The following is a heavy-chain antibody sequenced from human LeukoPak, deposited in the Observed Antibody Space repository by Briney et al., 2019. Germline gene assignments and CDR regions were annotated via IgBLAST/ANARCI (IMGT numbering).Heavy chain of an antibody. CDR2: IRSKANSYAT. CDR1: GFTFSGSA. D-gene: IGHD3-22*01. V-gene: IGHV3-73*01. J-gene: IGHJ4*02. CDR3: TVAPDSSGYLNDY. Sequence: QPGGSLRLPCAASGFTFSGSAMHWVRQASGKGLEWVGRIRSKANSYATAYAASVKGRFTISRDDSKNTAYLQMNSLKTEDTAVYYCTVAPDSSGYLNDYWGQGTLVTVSS.